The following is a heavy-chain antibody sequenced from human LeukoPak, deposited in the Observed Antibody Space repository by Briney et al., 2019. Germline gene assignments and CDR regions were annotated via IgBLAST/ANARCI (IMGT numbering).Heavy chain of an antibody. D-gene: IGHD1-26*01. CDR2: IHGDGTT. V-gene: IGHV3-53*01. Sequence: GGSLRLSCAASGFTVSTIYMSWVRQAPGKGLEWVSVIHGDGTTYYADFVKGRFTISRDNSKNTLYLQMNSLRAEDTAVYYCARAGYYSHYFDYWGQGTLVTVSS. J-gene: IGHJ4*02. CDR1: GFTVSTIY. CDR3: ARAGYYSHYFDY.